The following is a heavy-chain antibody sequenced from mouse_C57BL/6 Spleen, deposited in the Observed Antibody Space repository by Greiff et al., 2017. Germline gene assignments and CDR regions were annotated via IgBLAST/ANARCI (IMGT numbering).Heavy chain of an antibody. CDR1: GFTFSDYG. V-gene: IGHV5-17*01. CDR3: ARDHGGYFDY. J-gene: IGHJ2*01. Sequence: EVKLMESGGGLVKPGGSLKLSCEASGFTFSDYGMHWVRQAPEKGLEWVAYISSGSSTIYYADTVKGRFTISKDNAKNTLFLQMTSLSAEDTSLYYCARDHGGYFDYWGQGTTLTVSS. CDR2: ISSGSSTI.